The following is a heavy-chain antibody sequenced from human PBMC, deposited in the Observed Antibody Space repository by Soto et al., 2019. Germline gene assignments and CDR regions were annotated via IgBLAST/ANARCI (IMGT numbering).Heavy chain of an antibody. V-gene: IGHV1-2*02. J-gene: IGHJ3*01. Sequence: QEQLEQSGAEVKKPGASVMVSCKASRYSFSGYYFHWVRQAPGQGPEWMGWINSDLGGTNYAKRFQGRVSRTRDTSTKTVDMELSSLRSDDTAVDVCARTPSVGATTVILGDDAFDLWGQGTLITVSS. CDR3: ARTPSVGATTVILGDDAFDL. CDR1: RYSFSGYY. CDR2: INSDLGGT. D-gene: IGHD1-26*01.